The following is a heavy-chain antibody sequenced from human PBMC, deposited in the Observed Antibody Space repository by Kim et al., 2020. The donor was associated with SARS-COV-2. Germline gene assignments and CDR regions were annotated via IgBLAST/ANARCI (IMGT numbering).Heavy chain of an antibody. CDR3: MGGPAGDY. Sequence: GGSLRLSCAASGFTVSSYWMTWVRQGLGKGLEWVGNIKQDGSEKYDMDSVKGRSTICRDNAKTFLYLQMNSLRAEDTAVYYCMGGPAGDYWGQGTLVTVS. CDR1: GFTVSSYW. V-gene: IGHV3-7*01. J-gene: IGHJ4*02. CDR2: IKQDGSEK.